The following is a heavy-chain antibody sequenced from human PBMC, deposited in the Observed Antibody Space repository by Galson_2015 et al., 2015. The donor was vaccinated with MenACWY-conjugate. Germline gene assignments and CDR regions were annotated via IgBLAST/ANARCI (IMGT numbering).Heavy chain of an antibody. D-gene: IGHD3-22*01. CDR2: IKSKTDGGTT. J-gene: IGHJ4*02. Sequence: SLRLSCAVSGFTFSNAWMNWVRQAPGKGLEWVGRIKSKTDGGTTDYAAPVKGRFTISRDDSINTLYLQMNSLKTEDTAVYYCTTPTINYYDSSGYRIEIDYWGQGTLVTVSS. CDR3: TTPTINYYDSSGYRIEIDY. CDR1: GFTFSNAW. V-gene: IGHV3-15*07.